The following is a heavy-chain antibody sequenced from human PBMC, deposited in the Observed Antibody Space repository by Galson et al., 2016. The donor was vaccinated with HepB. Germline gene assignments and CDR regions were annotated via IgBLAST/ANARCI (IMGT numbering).Heavy chain of an antibody. J-gene: IGHJ5*02. CDR1: GFTFTDFW. V-gene: IGHV3-7*01. Sequence: SLRLSCAASGFTFTDFWMDWVRQAPGKAPEWVAHINEDGSAKNYVDSVKGRFTISRDNSKTTVYLEMNSLRAEDTAVYYCAKDGPPIWFDPWGHGTLVTVSS. CDR2: INEDGSAK. CDR3: AKDGPPIWFDP.